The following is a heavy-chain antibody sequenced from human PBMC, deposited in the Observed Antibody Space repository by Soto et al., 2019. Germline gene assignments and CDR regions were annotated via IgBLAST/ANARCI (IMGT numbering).Heavy chain of an antibody. J-gene: IGHJ1*01. D-gene: IGHD3-22*01. V-gene: IGHV3-23*01. Sequence: GGSLRLSCAASGFTFSSYAMSWVRQAPGKGLEWVSAISGSGGSTYYADSVKGRFTISRDNSKNTLYLQMNSLRAEDTAVYYCASHLLAQYYYDSSYPAPQGYFQHWGQGTLVTVSS. CDR1: GFTFSSYA. CDR3: ASHLLAQYYYDSSYPAPQGYFQH. CDR2: ISGSGGST.